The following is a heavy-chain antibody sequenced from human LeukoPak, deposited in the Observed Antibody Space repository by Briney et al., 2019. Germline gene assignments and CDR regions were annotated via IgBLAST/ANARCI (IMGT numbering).Heavy chain of an antibody. J-gene: IGHJ5*02. CDR2: MNPNSGNT. V-gene: IGHV1-8*01. D-gene: IGHD3-3*01. Sequence: ASVTVSCKASGYTFTSYDINWVRQATGQGLEWMGWMNPNSGNTGYAQKFQGRVTMTRNTSISTAYMELSSLRSEDTAVYYCARASLRRITIFGVVIRKNWFDPWGQGTLVTVSS. CDR1: GYTFTSYD. CDR3: ARASLRRITIFGVVIRKNWFDP.